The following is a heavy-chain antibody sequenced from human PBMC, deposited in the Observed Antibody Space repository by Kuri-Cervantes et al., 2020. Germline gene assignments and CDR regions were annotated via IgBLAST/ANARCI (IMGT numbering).Heavy chain of an antibody. J-gene: IGHJ1*01. V-gene: IGHV3-30*03. CDR3: ARDVYGDYEYSQH. CDR1: GLTFSSYG. D-gene: IGHD4-17*01. CDR2: ISFDGNKN. Sequence: GGSLRLSCAASGLTFSSYGIHRVRQAPGKGLEWVAVISFDGNKNYYADSVKGRFTISRDNSKNTLYLQMNSLRAEDTAVYYCARDVYGDYEYSQHWGQGTLVTVSS.